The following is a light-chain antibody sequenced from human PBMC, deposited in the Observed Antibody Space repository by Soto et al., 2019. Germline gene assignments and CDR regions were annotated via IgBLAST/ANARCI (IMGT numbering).Light chain of an antibody. CDR1: QSVSNN. Sequence: EIVLTQSQGTLSVSPGEGATLSCRASQSVSNNYLAWYQQKVGQAPRLLIYGASTRATGIPARFGGSGSGTEFTLTISSLQSEDFAVYYCQQYNNWPLTFGQGTKVEIK. CDR3: QQYNNWPLT. V-gene: IGKV3-15*01. J-gene: IGKJ1*01. CDR2: GAS.